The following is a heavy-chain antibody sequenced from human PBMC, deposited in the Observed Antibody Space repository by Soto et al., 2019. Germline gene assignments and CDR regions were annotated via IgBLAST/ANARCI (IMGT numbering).Heavy chain of an antibody. Sequence: PTLVNPTQTLTLTCTFSGFSLSTSGMCVSWIRQPPGKALEWLALIDWDDDKYYSTSLKTRLTISKDTSKNQVVLTMTNMDPVDTATYYGARVTVTADVNGMDVWGEGKTGTFSS. CDR1: GFSLSTSGMC. D-gene: IGHD4-17*01. J-gene: IGHJ6*04. CDR2: IDWDDDK. CDR3: ARVTVTADVNGMDV. V-gene: IGHV2-70*01.